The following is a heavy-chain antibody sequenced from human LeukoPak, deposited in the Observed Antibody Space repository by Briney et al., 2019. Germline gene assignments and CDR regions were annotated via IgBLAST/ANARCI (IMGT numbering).Heavy chain of an antibody. V-gene: IGHV3-64*01. CDR2: ISSNGGST. CDR3: AKAPCSGGSCYSGFDY. CDR1: GFSFSSYA. D-gene: IGHD2-15*01. J-gene: IGHJ4*02. Sequence: PGGSLRLSCAASGFSFSSYAMHWVRQAPGKGLEYVSAISSNGGSTYYANSVKGRFTISRDNSKNTLYLQMNSLRAEDTAVYYCAKAPCSGGSCYSGFDYWGQGTLVTVSS.